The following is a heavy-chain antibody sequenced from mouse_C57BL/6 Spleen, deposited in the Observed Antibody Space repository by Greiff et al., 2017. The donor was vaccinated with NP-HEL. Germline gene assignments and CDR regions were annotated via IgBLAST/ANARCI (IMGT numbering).Heavy chain of an antibody. CDR3: ARSGYDYDQVYYFDY. V-gene: IGHV1-18*01. J-gene: IGHJ2*01. CDR2: INPNNGGT. Sequence: EVQLQQSGPELVKPGASVKIPCKASGYTFTDYNMDWVKQSHGKSLEWIGDINPNNGGTIYNQKFKGKATLTVDKSSSTAYMELRSLTSEDTAVYYCARSGYDYDQVYYFDYWGQGTTLTVSS. D-gene: IGHD2-4*01. CDR1: GYTFTDYN.